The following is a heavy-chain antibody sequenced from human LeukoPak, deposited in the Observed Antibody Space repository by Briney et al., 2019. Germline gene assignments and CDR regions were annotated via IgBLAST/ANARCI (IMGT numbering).Heavy chain of an antibody. Sequence: AAVKVSCKASGYIFTSYYMYWVRQAPGQGLEWMGIINPSGGSIRYAQKFRGRVTMTRDTSTSTVYMELSSLRSEDTAVYYCARGRNYYDSSGYYYEGDAFDIWGQGTMVTVSS. J-gene: IGHJ3*02. V-gene: IGHV1-46*01. D-gene: IGHD3-22*01. CDR2: INPSGGSI. CDR3: ARGRNYYDSSGYYYEGDAFDI. CDR1: GYIFTSYY.